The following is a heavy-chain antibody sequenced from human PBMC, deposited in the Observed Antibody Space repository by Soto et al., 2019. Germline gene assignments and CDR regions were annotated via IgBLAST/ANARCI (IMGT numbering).Heavy chain of an antibody. J-gene: IGHJ4*02. V-gene: IGHV3-30*18. D-gene: IGHD1-1*01. CDR1: GFTFSSYG. CDR2: ISYDGSNK. Sequence: PVGSLRLSCAASGFTFSSYGMHWVRQAPGKGLEWVAVISYDGSNKYYADSVKGRFTISRDNSKNTLYLQMNSLRAEDTAVYYCAKDHGYSFDYWGQGTLVTVSS. CDR3: AKDHGYSFDY.